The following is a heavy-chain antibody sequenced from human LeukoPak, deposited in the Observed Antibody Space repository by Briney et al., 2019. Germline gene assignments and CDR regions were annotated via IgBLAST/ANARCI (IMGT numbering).Heavy chain of an antibody. V-gene: IGHV4-4*07. CDR1: GGSIRSYY. CDR3: AREGSDYVWGSYTY. J-gene: IGHJ4*02. D-gene: IGHD3-16*01. Sequence: PSETLSLTCTVSGGSIRSYYLSWIRQPAGKGLEWIGRIYTSGSTNYNPSLKSRGTISVDKSKNQFSLKLSSVTAADTAVYYCAREGSDYVWGSYTYWGQGTLVTVSS. CDR2: IYTSGST.